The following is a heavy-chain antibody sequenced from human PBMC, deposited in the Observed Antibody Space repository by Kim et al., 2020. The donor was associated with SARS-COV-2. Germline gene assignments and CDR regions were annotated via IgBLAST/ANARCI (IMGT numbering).Heavy chain of an antibody. V-gene: IGHV3-48*04. CDR2: IGSSGGNI. Sequence: GGSLRLSCAASGFTFSSYGMHWVRQAPGKGLEYVSYIGSSGGNIYYADSVKGRFTISRDNTENSVYLQMNSLRTEDTAVYFCAWAAGGCSGFFDYW. CDR3: AWAAGGCSGFFDY. D-gene: IGHD2-15*01. CDR1: GFTFSSYG. J-gene: IGHJ5*01.